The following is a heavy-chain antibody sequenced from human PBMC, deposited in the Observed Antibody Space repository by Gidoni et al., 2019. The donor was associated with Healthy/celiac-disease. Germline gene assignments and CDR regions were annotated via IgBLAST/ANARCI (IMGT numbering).Heavy chain of an antibody. CDR2: ISSSSSYI. V-gene: IGHV3-21*01. D-gene: IGHD1-26*01. CDR1: GCTFSSYS. CDR3: ARGYSGSYRGIDY. J-gene: IGHJ4*02. Sequence: EVQLVESGGGLVKPGGSLRRSCAASGCTFSSYSMNWVRQAPGKGLEWVSSISSSSSYIYYADSVKGRFTISRDNAKNSLYLQMNSLRAEDTAVYYCARGYSGSYRGIDYWGQGTLVTVSS.